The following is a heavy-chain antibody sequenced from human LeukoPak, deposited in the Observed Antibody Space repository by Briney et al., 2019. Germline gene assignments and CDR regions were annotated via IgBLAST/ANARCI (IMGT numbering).Heavy chain of an antibody. CDR2: IYSGGNT. CDR1: GLTVSSNY. J-gene: IGHJ4*02. Sequence: GGSLRLSCAASGLTVSSNYMSWVRQAPGKGLEWVSIIYSGGNTYYADSVKGRFTISRDNSKNTLYLHMNSLRAEDTAVFYCARGTPPDYWGQGTLVTVSS. V-gene: IGHV3-66*01. CDR3: ARGTPPDY. D-gene: IGHD1-1*01.